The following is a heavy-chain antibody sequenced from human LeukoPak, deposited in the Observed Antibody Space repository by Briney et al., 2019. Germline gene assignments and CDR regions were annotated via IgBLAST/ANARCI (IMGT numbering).Heavy chain of an antibody. V-gene: IGHV3-21*03. CDR1: GFTFSAYT. J-gene: IGHJ6*02. CDR2: IGSSSGYR. D-gene: IGHD4-17*01. Sequence: GGSLRLSCAASGFTFSAYTINWVRQAPGKGLEWVSSIGSSSGYRYYADSVKGRFTISRDNAKNSLSLQMNSLRAEDTGVFYCTSDTVSTSDYAMDVWGQGTTVTVSS. CDR3: TSDTVSTSDYAMDV.